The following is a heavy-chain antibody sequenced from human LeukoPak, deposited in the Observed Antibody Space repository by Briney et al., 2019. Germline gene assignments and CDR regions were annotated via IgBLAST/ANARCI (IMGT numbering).Heavy chain of an antibody. CDR3: AREGSDFWSGYSKGYFDY. J-gene: IGHJ4*02. CDR1: GFTFSSYS. D-gene: IGHD3-3*01. CDR2: IGSSVSTR. Sequence: PGGSLRLSCAVSGFTFSSYSMNWVRRAPGKGLEWVSYIGSSVSTRYYADPVKGRFTISRDNGKHSLYLQMNSLRAEDTAVYYCAREGSDFWSGYSKGYFDYWGQGTLVTVSS. V-gene: IGHV3-48*01.